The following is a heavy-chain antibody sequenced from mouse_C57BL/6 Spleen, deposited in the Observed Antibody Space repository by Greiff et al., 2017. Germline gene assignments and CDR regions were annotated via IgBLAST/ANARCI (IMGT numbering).Heavy chain of an antibody. CDR2: IDPSDSET. CDR3: ARTPYSGYNAMDY. D-gene: IGHD3-2*02. J-gene: IGHJ4*01. V-gene: IGHV1-52*01. Sequence: QVQLQQPGAELVRPGSSVKLSCKASGYTFTSYWMYWVKQRPIQGLEWIGNIDPSDSETHYNQKFKDKATLTEDKSSSTAYMQLSSLTSEDSAVYYCARTPYSGYNAMDYWGQGTSVTVSS. CDR1: GYTFTSYW.